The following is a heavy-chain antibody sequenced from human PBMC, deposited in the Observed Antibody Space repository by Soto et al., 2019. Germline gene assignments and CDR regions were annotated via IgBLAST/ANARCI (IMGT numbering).Heavy chain of an antibody. CDR1: GFTFSNAW. V-gene: IGHV3-15*01. J-gene: IGHJ6*02. CDR2: IKSKTDGGTR. CDR3: TTEAAAGDYGMDV. D-gene: IGHD6-13*01. Sequence: PGGSLRLSCAASGFTFSNAWMSWVRQAPGKGQEWVGRIKSKTDGGTRDYAAPVKGRFTISRDDSKNTLYLQMNSLKTEDTAVYYCTTEAAAGDYGMDVWGQGTTVTVSS.